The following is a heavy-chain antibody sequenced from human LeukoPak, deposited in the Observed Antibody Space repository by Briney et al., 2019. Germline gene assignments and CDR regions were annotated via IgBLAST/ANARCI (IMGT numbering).Heavy chain of an antibody. Sequence: ASVTVSCKASGYTFTSYGISWVRQAPGQGLEWKGWISAYNGNTNYAQKLQGRVTMTTDTSTSTAYMELRSLRSDDTAVYYCARVCSGGSCYSDYFDYWGQGTLVTVSS. CDR3: ARVCSGGSCYSDYFDY. J-gene: IGHJ4*02. D-gene: IGHD2-15*01. CDR1: GYTFTSYG. V-gene: IGHV1-18*01. CDR2: ISAYNGNT.